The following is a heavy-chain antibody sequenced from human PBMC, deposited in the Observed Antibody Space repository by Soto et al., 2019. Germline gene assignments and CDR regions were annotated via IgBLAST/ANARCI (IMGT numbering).Heavy chain of an antibody. Sequence: GGSLRLSCAASGFTFSTYSMNWVRQAPGKGLEWVSSVSSGSSYIYYADSVKGRFTISRDNAKNSLYLQMNSLRAEDTAVYYCARDNVATFYYIDVWAKGTTVTVSS. J-gene: IGHJ6*03. CDR1: GFTFSTYS. V-gene: IGHV3-21*01. D-gene: IGHD5-12*01. CDR3: ARDNVATFYYIDV. CDR2: VSSGSSYI.